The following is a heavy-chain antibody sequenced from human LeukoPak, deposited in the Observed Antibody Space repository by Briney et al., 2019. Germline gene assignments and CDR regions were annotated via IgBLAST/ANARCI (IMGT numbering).Heavy chain of an antibody. D-gene: IGHD6-13*01. J-gene: IGHJ5*02. Sequence: ASVKVSCKASGYTFISYGISWVRQAPGQGLEWMGWISAYNGNTNYAQKLQGRVTMTTDTSTSTAYMELRSQRSDDTAVYYCARSLYSSSWYNWFDPWGQGTLVTVSS. CDR1: GYTFISYG. CDR3: ARSLYSSSWYNWFDP. V-gene: IGHV1-18*01. CDR2: ISAYNGNT.